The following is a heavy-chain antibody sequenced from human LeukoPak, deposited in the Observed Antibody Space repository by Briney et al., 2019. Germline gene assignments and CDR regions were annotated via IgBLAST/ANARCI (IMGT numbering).Heavy chain of an antibody. V-gene: IGHV3-15*01. CDR1: GFTFSNAW. D-gene: IGHD2-2*01. Sequence: GGSLRLSCAASGFTFSNAWMSWVRQAPGKGLEWVGRIKSKTDGGTTDYAAPVKGRFTISRDDSKNTLYLQMNSLRAEDTAVYYCAKPTKYCSSTSCSLDYWGQGTLVIVSS. CDR2: IKSKTDGGTT. J-gene: IGHJ4*02. CDR3: AKPTKYCSSTSCSLDY.